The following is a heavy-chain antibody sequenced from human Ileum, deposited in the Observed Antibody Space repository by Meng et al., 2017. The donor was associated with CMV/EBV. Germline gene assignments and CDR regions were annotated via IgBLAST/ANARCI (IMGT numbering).Heavy chain of an antibody. D-gene: IGHD6-13*01. Sequence: VPVVPAEAEFKKPATSVTVSSKVLGYPFPSFGISWVRQAPGQGLEWIGWISTYNGDTNYAQNVQGRVSMTTDTSTNTVYMELRSLRSDDTAVYYCARDPRYSDNWFRAGDFQQWGQGTLVTVSS. CDR2: ISTYNGDT. V-gene: IGHV1-18*01. J-gene: IGHJ1*01. CDR3: ARDPRYSDNWFRAGDFQQ. CDR1: GYPFPSFG.